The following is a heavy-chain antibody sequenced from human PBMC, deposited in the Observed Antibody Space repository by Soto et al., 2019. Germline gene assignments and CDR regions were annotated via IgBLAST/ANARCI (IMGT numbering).Heavy chain of an antibody. CDR2: IIHSGST. J-gene: IGHJ6*02. Sequence: SETLSLTCAVYGGSFIGYYWTWIRQPPGTGLEWIGDIIHSGSTNYNPSLKSRVTISVDTSKNQFSLKLSSVTAADTAVYYCAREGVSSSWYNYYGMDVWGQGTTVTVSS. V-gene: IGHV4-34*12. CDR1: GGSFIGYY. CDR3: AREGVSSSWYNYYGMDV. D-gene: IGHD6-13*01.